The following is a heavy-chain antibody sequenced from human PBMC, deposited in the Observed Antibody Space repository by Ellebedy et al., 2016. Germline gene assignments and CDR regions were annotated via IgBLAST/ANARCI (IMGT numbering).Heavy chain of an antibody. J-gene: IGHJ4*02. CDR2: ISWDSAVI. Sequence: GGSLRLXCAGSGLTFNDYALHWVRQAPGKGLEWVSGISWDSAVIGYGGSVKGRFTISKDSAKNYLYLQMNSLRPEDTAFYYCAKGTMDYFYHWGQGTLVTVSS. V-gene: IGHV3-9*01. CDR1: GLTFNDYA. CDR3: AKGTMDYFYH. D-gene: IGHD4/OR15-4a*01.